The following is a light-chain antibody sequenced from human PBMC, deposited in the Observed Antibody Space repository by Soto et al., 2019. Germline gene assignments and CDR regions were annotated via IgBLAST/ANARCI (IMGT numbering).Light chain of an antibody. CDR1: SSDVGDYKY. CDR3: GSYTSSDTPYV. Sequence: QSALTQPASVSGSPGQSITISCTGTSSDVGDYKYVSWYQQHPDKAPKLTISVVSNRPSGVSNRFSGSKSGNTASLTISGLQAEDEADYYCGSYTSSDTPYVFGTGTKLTVL. CDR2: VVS. J-gene: IGLJ1*01. V-gene: IGLV2-14*01.